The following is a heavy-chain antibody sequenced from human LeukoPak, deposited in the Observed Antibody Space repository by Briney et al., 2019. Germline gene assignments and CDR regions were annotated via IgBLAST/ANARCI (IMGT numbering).Heavy chain of an antibody. V-gene: IGHV4-34*01. Sequence: PSETLSLTCAVYGGSFSGYYWSWIRQPPGKGLEWIGEINHSGSTNYNPSLKSRVTISVDTSKNQFSLKLSSVTAADTAVYYCARGGSGWYQTKGDWFDPWGQGTLVTVSS. CDR2: INHSGST. D-gene: IGHD6-19*01. CDR1: GGSFSGYY. CDR3: ARGGSGWYQTKGDWFDP. J-gene: IGHJ5*02.